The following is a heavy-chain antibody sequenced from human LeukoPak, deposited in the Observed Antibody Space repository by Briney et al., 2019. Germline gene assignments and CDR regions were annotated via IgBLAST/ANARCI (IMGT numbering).Heavy chain of an antibody. J-gene: IGHJ4*02. Sequence: GGSLRLSCAASGFTFSSYWMSWVRQAPGKGLEWVANIRHDGSEKYYVDSVKGRFTISRDNAKNSPYLQMNSLRAEDTAVYYCARASPRHDSSGYYHYWGQGTLVTVSS. CDR2: IRHDGSEK. CDR1: GFTFSSYW. V-gene: IGHV3-7*03. CDR3: ARASPRHDSSGYYHY. D-gene: IGHD3-22*01.